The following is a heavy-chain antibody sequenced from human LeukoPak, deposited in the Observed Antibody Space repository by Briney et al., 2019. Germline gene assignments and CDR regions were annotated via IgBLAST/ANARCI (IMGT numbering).Heavy chain of an antibody. CDR2: IRQDGSEK. CDR3: ARSGIAVSGTRYWHFDL. Sequence: GGSLRLSCAASGFTFSSYWMSWVRQAPGKGLEWVAHIRQDGSEKYYVDSVRGRFTISRDNAKNTLYLQMNSLRAEDTAVYYCARSGIAVSGTRYWHFDLWGRGTLVTVSS. J-gene: IGHJ2*01. V-gene: IGHV3-7*01. CDR1: GFTFSSYW. D-gene: IGHD6-19*01.